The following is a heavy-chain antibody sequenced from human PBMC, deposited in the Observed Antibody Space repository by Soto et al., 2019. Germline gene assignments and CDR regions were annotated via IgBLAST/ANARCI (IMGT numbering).Heavy chain of an antibody. V-gene: IGHV3-30-3*01. D-gene: IGHD3-3*01. Sequence: QVQLVESGGGVVQPGRSLRLSCAASGFTFSSYAMHWVRQAPGKGLEWVAVISYDGSNKDYADSVKGRFTISRDNSKNTLYLQMNSLRAEDTAVYYCARAPRCKTIFGVVIMGGFDYWGQGTLVTVSS. CDR2: ISYDGSNK. J-gene: IGHJ4*02. CDR1: GFTFSSYA. CDR3: ARAPRCKTIFGVVIMGGFDY.